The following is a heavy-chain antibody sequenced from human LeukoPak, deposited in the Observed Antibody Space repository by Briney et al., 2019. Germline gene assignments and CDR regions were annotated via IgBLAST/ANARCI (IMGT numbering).Heavy chain of an antibody. CDR2: IIPIFGTA. CDR1: GGTFSSCA. V-gene: IGHV1-69*13. CDR3: AGRSWSYYNAPFDY. J-gene: IGHJ4*02. D-gene: IGHD3-10*01. Sequence: VASVKVSCKASGGTFSSCAISWVRQAPGQGLEWMGGIIPIFGTANYAQKFQGRVTITADESTSTAYMELSSLRSEDTAVYYCAGRSWSYYNAPFDYWGQGTLVTVSS.